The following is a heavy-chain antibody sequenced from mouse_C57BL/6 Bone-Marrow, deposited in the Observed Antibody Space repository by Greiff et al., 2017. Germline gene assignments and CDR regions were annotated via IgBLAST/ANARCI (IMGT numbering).Heavy chain of an antibody. V-gene: IGHV5-6*01. CDR3: ARQEWYFDV. J-gene: IGHJ1*03. CDR1: GFTFSSYG. Sequence: QLVESGGDLVKPGGSLKLSCAASGFTFSSYGMSWVRQTPDKRLEWVATISSGGSYTYYPDSVKGRFTISRDNAKNTLYLQMSSLKSEDTAMYYCARQEWYFDVWGTGTTVTVSS. CDR2: ISSGGSYT.